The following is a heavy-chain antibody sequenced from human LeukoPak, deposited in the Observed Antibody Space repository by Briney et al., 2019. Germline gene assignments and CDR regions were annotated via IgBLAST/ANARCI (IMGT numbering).Heavy chain of an antibody. J-gene: IGHJ4*02. D-gene: IGHD3-22*01. CDR2: INHSGST. CDR1: GDSISSTNW. V-gene: IGHV4-4*02. Sequence: SGTLSLTCAVSGDSISSTNWWSWVRQPPGKGLEWIGEINHSGSTNYNPSLKSRVTISVDTSKNQFSLKLSSVTAADTAVYYCARGLYDSSGYYCIFDYWGQGTLVTVSS. CDR3: ARGLYDSSGYYCIFDY.